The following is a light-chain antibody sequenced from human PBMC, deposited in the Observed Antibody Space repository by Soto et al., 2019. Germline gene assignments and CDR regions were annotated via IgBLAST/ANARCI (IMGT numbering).Light chain of an antibody. Sequence: QLVLTQSPSAYASLGASVKLTCTLSSGHSSYTIAWHQQQPEKGPRYLMKLHSDGSHSKGDGIPDRFSGSSSGSERFLTISSLQSEDEADYYCQTWGTGIRVFGGGTKLTVL. V-gene: IGLV4-69*01. CDR1: SGHSSYT. J-gene: IGLJ3*02. CDR2: LHSDGSH. CDR3: QTWGTGIRV.